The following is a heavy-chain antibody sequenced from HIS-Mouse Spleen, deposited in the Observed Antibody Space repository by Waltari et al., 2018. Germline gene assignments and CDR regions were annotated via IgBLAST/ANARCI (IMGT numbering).Heavy chain of an antibody. CDR3: ARKRTASGWFDP. D-gene: IGHD2-21*02. CDR2: SYYSGST. J-gene: IGHJ5*02. Sequence: QLQLQESGPGLVKPSETLSLTCTVSGGSISSSSYYWGWIRQPPGKGLEWIGSSYYSGSTYYNPSLKSRVTISVDTSKNQFSLKLGSVTAADTAVYYCARKRTASGWFDPWGQGTLVTVSS. CDR1: GGSISSSSYY. V-gene: IGHV4-39*01.